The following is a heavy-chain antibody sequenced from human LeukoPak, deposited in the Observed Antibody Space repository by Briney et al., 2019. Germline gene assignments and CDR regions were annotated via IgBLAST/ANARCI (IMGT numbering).Heavy chain of an antibody. CDR3: ARERRVPASRTEYYYMDV. CDR2: IKQEGSEK. V-gene: IGHV3-7*01. CDR1: GLTFSSYW. Sequence: GGSLRLSCAASGLTFSSYWMSWVRQAPGKGLEWVANIKQEGSEKYYVDSVKGRFTISRDNAKNSLYLQMNSLRAEDTAVYYCARERRVPASRTEYYYMDVWGKGTTVTVSS. D-gene: IGHD2-2*01. J-gene: IGHJ6*03.